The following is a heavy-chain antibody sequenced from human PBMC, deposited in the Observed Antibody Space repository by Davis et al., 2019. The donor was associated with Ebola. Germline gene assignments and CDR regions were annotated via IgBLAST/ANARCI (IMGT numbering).Heavy chain of an antibody. D-gene: IGHD5-12*01. CDR1: GFTFNSRS. CDR2: IQSSGSDV. J-gene: IGHJ4*02. V-gene: IGHV3-21*05. Sequence: GESLKISCAASGFTFNSRSMNWVRQAPGKGLEWVSYIQSSGSDVSYADSVKGRFTISRDNAKNTLYLQMNSLRAEDTAVYYCARESSGYDYRLDYWGQGTLVTVSS. CDR3: ARESSGYDYRLDY.